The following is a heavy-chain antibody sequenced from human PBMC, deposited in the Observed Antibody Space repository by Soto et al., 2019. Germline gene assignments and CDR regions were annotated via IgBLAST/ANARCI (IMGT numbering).Heavy chain of an antibody. CDR3: AREVQVHTPAFVY. CDR1: GGPFNTYA. Sequence: QVQLVQSGAEMKKPGSSVKVSCQSSGGPFNTYAMNGVRQAPGQGPEWMGDISPMFGSANYAPKFQGRVTITADESTGTSYMQLSSLTSEDTALYCCAREVQVHTPAFVYWGQGTLVTVSS. J-gene: IGHJ4*02. D-gene: IGHD3-10*01. CDR2: ISPMFGSA. V-gene: IGHV1-69*19.